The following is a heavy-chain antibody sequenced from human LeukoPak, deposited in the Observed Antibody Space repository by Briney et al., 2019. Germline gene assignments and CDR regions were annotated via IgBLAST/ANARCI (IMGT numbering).Heavy chain of an antibody. CDR2: ISTYSGYI. D-gene: IGHD6-13*01. V-gene: IGHV1-18*04. CDR1: GYSFTSYG. J-gene: IGHJ4*02. CDR3: ARGRAAADDFDY. Sequence: ASVKVSCKAFGYSFTSYGINWVRQAPGQGLEWMGWISTYSGYIKYGQKFQGRVTMTRDTSTGTAYMQLRSLTSDDTAMYYCARGRAAADDFDYWGQGTLVTVSS.